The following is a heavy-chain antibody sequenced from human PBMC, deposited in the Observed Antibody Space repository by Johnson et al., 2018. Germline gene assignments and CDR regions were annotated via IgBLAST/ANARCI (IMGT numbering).Heavy chain of an antibody. Sequence: QLVESGGGLVQPGGSLRLSCAASGFTFSSYAMSWVRQAPGKGLEWVSAISGSGGSTYYADSVKGRFTISRDNSKNTLYLQMTSLRAEDTAVYYCAKDQVSDEWELLGMVSAFDIWGQVTMVTVSS. CDR1: GFTFSSYA. D-gene: IGHD1-26*01. J-gene: IGHJ3*02. CDR2: ISGSGGST. CDR3: AKDQVSDEWELLGMVSAFDI. V-gene: IGHV3-23*04.